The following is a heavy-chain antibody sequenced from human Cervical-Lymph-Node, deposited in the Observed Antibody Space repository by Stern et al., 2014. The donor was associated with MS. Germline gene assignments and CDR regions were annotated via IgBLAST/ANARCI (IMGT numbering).Heavy chain of an antibody. CDR2: ISGGGTFV. V-gene: IGHV3-11*01. D-gene: IGHD2-21*01. CDR1: GFSFSDHY. Sequence: VQLGESGGGLVKPGGSLRVSCGASGFSFSDHYMRWMRQAPGQGLECISYISGGGTFVNYADSVKGRFTISRDNAKDSLYLQMDSLRAEDTAVYYCSREPRLTDYWGQGTLVSVSS. CDR3: SREPRLTDY. J-gene: IGHJ4*02.